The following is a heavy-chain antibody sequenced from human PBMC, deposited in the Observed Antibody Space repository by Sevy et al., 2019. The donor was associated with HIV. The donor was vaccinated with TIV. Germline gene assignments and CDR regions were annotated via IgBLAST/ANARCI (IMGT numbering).Heavy chain of an antibody. CDR3: ARDPSRDYYDSSGTRGWFDP. CDR2: IYYSGST. V-gene: IGHV4-59*01. J-gene: IGHJ5*02. CDR1: GGSISSYY. Sequence: SETLSLTCTVSGGSISSYYWSWIRQPPVKGLEWIGYIYYSGSTNYNPSLKSRVTISVDTSKNQFSLKLSSVTAADTAVYYCARDPSRDYYDSSGTRGWFDPWGQGTLVTVSS. D-gene: IGHD3-22*01.